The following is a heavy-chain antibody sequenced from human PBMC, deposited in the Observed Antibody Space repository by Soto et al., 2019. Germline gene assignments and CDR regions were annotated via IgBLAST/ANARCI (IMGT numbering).Heavy chain of an antibody. Sequence: EVHLVESGGGLVTPGGSLRLSCAASGFTFTNAWMNWVRQAPGKGLEWVARIKRKGEDGTTDYAAPVKGRFTISIDDSTTTLYLQMSSLRTEDTAVYYCTTDRGGVYSGPVFDYWCQGTLVTVSS. V-gene: IGHV3-15*07. D-gene: IGHD4-4*01. J-gene: IGHJ4*02. CDR1: GFTFTNAW. CDR2: IKRKGEDGTT. CDR3: TTDRGGVYSGPVFDY.